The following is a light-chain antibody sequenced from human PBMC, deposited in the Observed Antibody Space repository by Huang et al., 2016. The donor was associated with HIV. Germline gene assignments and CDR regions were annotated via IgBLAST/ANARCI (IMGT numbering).Light chain of an antibody. Sequence: EIVLPQPPATLSLSPGERATLSCRASQSVSNYLVWYQQKPGKAPRLLIYDASNRAAGIPARFSGSGCGTHFTLPISSLEPEDSAVYYCQQRSNWPPFTFGPGTKVDIK. J-gene: IGKJ3*01. V-gene: IGKV3-11*01. CDR1: QSVSNY. CDR3: QQRSNWPPFT. CDR2: DAS.